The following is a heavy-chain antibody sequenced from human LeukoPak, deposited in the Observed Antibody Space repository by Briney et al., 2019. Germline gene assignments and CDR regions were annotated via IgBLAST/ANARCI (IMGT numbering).Heavy chain of an antibody. CDR2: IYYSGST. V-gene: IGHV4-39*01. CDR3: ARHGFNWFDP. J-gene: IGHJ5*02. CDR1: GGSISSSSYY. Sequence: SETLSLTCTVSGGSISSSSYYWGWIRQPPGKGLEWIGSIYYSGSTYYNPSLKSQVTISVDTSKNQFSLKLSSVTAADTAVYYCARHGFNWFDPWGQGTLVTVSS.